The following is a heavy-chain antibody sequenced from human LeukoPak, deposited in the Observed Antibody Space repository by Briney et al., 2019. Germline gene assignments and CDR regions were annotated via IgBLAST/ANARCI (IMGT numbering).Heavy chain of an antibody. V-gene: IGHV1-69*06. CDR2: IIPIFGTA. CDR3: SRVAGSNPWLLLGKMYYFDY. D-gene: IGHD2-15*01. J-gene: IGHJ4*02. CDR1: GGTFSSYA. Sequence: ASVKVSCKASGGTFSSYAISWVRQAPGQGLEWMGGIIPIFGTANYAQKFQGRVTITADKSTSTAYMKLSSLRSEDTAVYYCSRVAGSNPWLLLGKMYYFDYWGQGTLVTVSS.